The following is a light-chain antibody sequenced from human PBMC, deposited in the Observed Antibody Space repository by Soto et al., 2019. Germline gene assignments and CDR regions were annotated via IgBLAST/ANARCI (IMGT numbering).Light chain of an antibody. J-gene: IGLJ2*01. CDR2: SNN. CDR3: AAWDDSLNGVV. V-gene: IGLV1-44*01. Sequence: QSVLTQPPSASGTPGQRVTISCSGSSSNIGSNTVNWYQQLPGTAPKLLIYSNNQRPSGVPDRFSGSKSGTSASLAISGIQSEDEGDYYCAAWDDSLNGVVFGGGTKLTVL. CDR1: SSNIGSNT.